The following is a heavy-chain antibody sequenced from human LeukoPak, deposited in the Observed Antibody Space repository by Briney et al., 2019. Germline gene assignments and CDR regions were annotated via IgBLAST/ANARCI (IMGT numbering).Heavy chain of an antibody. CDR1: GGSISSTSYY. Sequence: SETLSLTCTVSGGSISSTSYYWGWIRQPPGKGLEWIGSIYYSGTTYYNPSLKSRVTISVDTSKNQFSLKLSSVTAADTAVYYCATLWSGYYLWGQGTLVTVSS. J-gene: IGHJ4*02. CDR3: ATLWSGYYL. CDR2: IYYSGTT. V-gene: IGHV4-39*01. D-gene: IGHD3-3*01.